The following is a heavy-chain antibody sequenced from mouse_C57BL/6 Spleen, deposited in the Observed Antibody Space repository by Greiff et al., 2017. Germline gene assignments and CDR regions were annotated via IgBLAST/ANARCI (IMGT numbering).Heavy chain of an antibody. CDR2: INPSSGYT. CDR3: ARNLYGGSSEGAD. CDR1: GYTFTSYW. D-gene: IGHD1-1*01. V-gene: IGHV1-7*01. J-gene: IGHJ3*01. Sequence: VQLQQPGAELAKPGASVKLSCKASGYTFTSYWMHWVKQRPGQGLEWIGYINPSSGYTKYNQKFKDKATLTADKSSSTAYMQLSSLTYEDSAVYYCARNLYGGSSEGADWGQGTLVTVSA.